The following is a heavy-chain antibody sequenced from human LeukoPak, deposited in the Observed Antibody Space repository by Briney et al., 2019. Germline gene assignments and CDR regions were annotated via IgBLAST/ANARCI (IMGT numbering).Heavy chain of an antibody. CDR3: ARLVGAAEYFDY. J-gene: IGHJ4*02. D-gene: IGHD1-26*01. V-gene: IGHV3-30*04. CDR2: ISYDGSNK. CDR1: GFTFSTYA. Sequence: GGSLRLSCAASGFTFSTYAMHWVRQAPGKGLEWVAIISYDGSNKYYPDSVKGRFTISRDNAKNSLYLQMNSLRAEDTAVYYCARLVGAAEYFDYWGQGTLVTVSS.